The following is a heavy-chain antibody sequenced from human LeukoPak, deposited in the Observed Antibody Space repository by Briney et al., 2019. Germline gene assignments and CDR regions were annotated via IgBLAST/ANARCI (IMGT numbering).Heavy chain of an antibody. V-gene: IGHV1-46*01. CDR3: AREEAVAGTDPMIADY. Sequence: ASVKVSCKASGYTFTSYYMHWVRQAPGQGLEWMGIINPSGDSTSYAQKFQGRVTMTRDTSTSTVYMELSSLRSEDTAVYYCAREEAVAGTDPMIADYWGQGTLVTVSS. CDR1: GYTFTSYY. J-gene: IGHJ4*02. CDR2: INPSGDST. D-gene: IGHD6-19*01.